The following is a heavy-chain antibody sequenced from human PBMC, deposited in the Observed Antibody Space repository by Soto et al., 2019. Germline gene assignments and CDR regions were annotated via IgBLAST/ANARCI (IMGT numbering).Heavy chain of an antibody. D-gene: IGHD5-12*01. CDR1: GGTFSSYA. CDR2: IIPIFGTA. CDR3: ARSIKSRSPSYWYFDL. V-gene: IGHV1-69*01. J-gene: IGHJ2*01. Sequence: QVQLVQSGAEVQKPGSSVKVSCKASGGTFSSYAISWVRQAPGQGLEWMGGIIPIFGTANYAQKFQGRVTITADESTSTAYMELSSLRSEDTAVYYCARSIKSRSPSYWYFDLWGRGTLVTVSS.